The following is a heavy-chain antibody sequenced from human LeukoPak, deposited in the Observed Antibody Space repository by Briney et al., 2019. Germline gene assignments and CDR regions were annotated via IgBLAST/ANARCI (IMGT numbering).Heavy chain of an antibody. CDR3: ARENVVVVVAATPYYFDY. Sequence: GGSLRLSCAASGFTFSSYWMSWVRQAPGKGLEWVANIKQDGSEKYYVDSVKGRFTISRDNAKNSLYLQMNSLSAEDTAVYYCARENVVVVVAATPYYFDYWGQGTLVTVSS. V-gene: IGHV3-7*01. D-gene: IGHD2-15*01. CDR1: GFTFSSYW. J-gene: IGHJ4*02. CDR2: IKQDGSEK.